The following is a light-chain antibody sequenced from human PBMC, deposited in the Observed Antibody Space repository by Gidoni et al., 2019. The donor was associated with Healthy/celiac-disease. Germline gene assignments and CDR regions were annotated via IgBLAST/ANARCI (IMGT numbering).Light chain of an antibody. CDR2: GAS. V-gene: IGKV3-15*01. CDR3: QQYNNWPPGT. CDR1: QSVSSN. Sequence: TLSVSPGERATLSCRASQSVSSNLAWYQQKPGQAPRLLIYGASTRATGIPARFSGSGSGTEFTLTISSLQSEDFAVYYCQQYNNWPPGTFGQGTKVEIK. J-gene: IGKJ1*01.